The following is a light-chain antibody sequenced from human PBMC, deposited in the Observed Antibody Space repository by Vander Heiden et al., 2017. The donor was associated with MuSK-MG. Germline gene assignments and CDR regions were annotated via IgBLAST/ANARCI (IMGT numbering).Light chain of an antibody. CDR2: AAS. V-gene: IGKV1-39*01. J-gene: IGKJ3*01. CDR3: QQSYNTPFT. Sequence: DIQMTQSPSSLSASVGDRVTITCRASQSISTYLNWYQQKPGKAPKLLIYAASSFQSGVPSTFSGSGSGTDFTLTISRLQPEDFATYYCQQSYNTPFTFGPGTKVDIK. CDR1: QSISTY.